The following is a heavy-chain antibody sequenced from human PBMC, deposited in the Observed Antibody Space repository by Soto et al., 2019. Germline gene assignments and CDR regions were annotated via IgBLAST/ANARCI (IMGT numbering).Heavy chain of an antibody. D-gene: IGHD6-6*01. J-gene: IGHJ6*02. V-gene: IGHV4-59*01. CDR3: ARDRGGSSSLGGYYYYYGMDV. Sequence: SETLSLTCTVSGGSISSYYWSWIRQPPGKGLEWIGYIYYSGSTNYNPSLKSRVTISVDTSKDQFSLKLSSVTAADTAVYYCARDRGGSSSLGGYYYYYGMDVWGQGTTVTVSS. CDR1: GGSISSYY. CDR2: IYYSGST.